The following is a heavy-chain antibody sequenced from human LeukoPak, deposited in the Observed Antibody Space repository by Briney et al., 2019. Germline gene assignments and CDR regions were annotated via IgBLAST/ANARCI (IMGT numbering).Heavy chain of an antibody. CDR3: AREYDYYDSSGYPRRDAFDI. J-gene: IGHJ3*02. CDR2: INPNSGGT. D-gene: IGHD3-22*01. Sequence: GASVKVSCKASGYTFTGYYMHWVRRAPGQGLEWMGRINPNSGGTNYAQKFQGRVTMTRETSISTAYVELSRLRSDDTAVYYCAREYDYYDSSGYPRRDAFDIWGQGTMVTVSS. CDR1: GYTFTGYY. V-gene: IGHV1-2*06.